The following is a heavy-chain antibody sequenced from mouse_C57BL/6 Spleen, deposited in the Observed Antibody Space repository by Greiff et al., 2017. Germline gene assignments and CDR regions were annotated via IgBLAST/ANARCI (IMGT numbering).Heavy chain of an antibody. D-gene: IGHD2-3*01. CDR3: ARGGMIHWYFDV. V-gene: IGHV1-7*01. Sequence: VQLQQSGAELAKPGASVKLSCKASGYTFPTYWMNWVKQRPGRGLEWIGYINPSSGYTKYNQKFKDKATLTADKSSSTSYMQLINLTYEYSAVYYCARGGMIHWYFDVWGTGTTVTVSS. CDR1: GYTFPTYW. CDR2: INPSSGYT. J-gene: IGHJ1*03.